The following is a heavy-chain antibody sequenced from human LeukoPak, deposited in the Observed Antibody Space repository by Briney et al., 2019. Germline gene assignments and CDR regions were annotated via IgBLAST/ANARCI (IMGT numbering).Heavy chain of an antibody. CDR3: ARCPSWSGYSFDY. Sequence: TSETLSLTCTVSGGSISSYYWTWIRQPPRKGLEWIGYIFYTGSANYNPSLKSRVTISVDTSKNQFSLKLSSVTAADTAVYYCARCPSWSGYSFDYWGQGTLVTVSS. J-gene: IGHJ4*02. CDR1: GGSISSYY. CDR2: IFYTGSA. V-gene: IGHV4-59*01. D-gene: IGHD3-3*01.